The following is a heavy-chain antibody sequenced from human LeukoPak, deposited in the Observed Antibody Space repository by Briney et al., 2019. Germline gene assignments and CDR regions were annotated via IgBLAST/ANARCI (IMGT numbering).Heavy chain of an antibody. V-gene: IGHV3-15*01. J-gene: IGHJ4*02. CDR3: TADYYDSSGYYYVY. D-gene: IGHD3-22*01. CDR2: IKSKTDGGTT. CDR1: GFTFSNAW. Sequence: GGSLRLSCAASGFTFSNAWMSWVRQAPGKGLEWVGRIKSKTDGGTTDYAAPVKGRFAISRDDSKNTLYLQMNSLKTEDTAVYYCTADYYDSSGYYYVYWGQGTLVTVSS.